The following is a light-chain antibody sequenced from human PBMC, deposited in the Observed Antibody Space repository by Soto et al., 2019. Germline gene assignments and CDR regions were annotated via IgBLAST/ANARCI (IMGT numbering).Light chain of an antibody. CDR3: CSYVGSDTSFV. Sequence: QSVLTQPRSVSWSPGQSVTISCTGTTSDVGGYNFVSWYQQRPGKVPKLMIYDVSIRPSGVPDRFSGSKSGNTASLTISGLQAEDEADYYCCSYVGSDTSFVFGSGTKVTVL. CDR2: DVS. J-gene: IGLJ1*01. CDR1: TSDVGGYNF. V-gene: IGLV2-11*01.